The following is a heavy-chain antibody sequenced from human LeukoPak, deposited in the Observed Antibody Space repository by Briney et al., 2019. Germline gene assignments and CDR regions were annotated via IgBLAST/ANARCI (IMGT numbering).Heavy chain of an antibody. V-gene: IGHV4-59*01. CDR2: IYYSGST. Sequence: SETLSLTCTVSGGSISSYYWSWIRQPPGKGLEWIGYIYYSGSTNYNPSLKSRVTISVDTSKNQFSLKLSSVTAADTAVYYCARTLVGATRPYYFDYWGQGTLVTVSS. J-gene: IGHJ4*02. CDR1: GGSISSYY. CDR3: ARTLVGATRPYYFDY. D-gene: IGHD1-26*01.